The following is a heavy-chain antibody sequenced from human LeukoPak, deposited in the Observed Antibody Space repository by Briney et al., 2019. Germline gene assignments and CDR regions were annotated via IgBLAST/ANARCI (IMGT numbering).Heavy chain of an antibody. CDR2: IYYSGST. V-gene: IGHV4-59*08. J-gene: IGHJ3*01. CDR1: GGSISSYY. CDR3: ARHGLVSLHYAFDF. D-gene: IGHD3/OR15-3a*01. Sequence: SETLSLTCTVSGGSISSYYWSWIRQPPGKGLEWIGYIYYSGSTNYNPSLKSRVTISVDTSKNQFSLKLSAVTAADTAVYYCARHGLVSLHYAFDFWGQGSMVTVSS.